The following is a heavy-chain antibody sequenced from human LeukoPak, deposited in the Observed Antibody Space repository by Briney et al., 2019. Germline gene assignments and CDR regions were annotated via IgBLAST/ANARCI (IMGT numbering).Heavy chain of an antibody. CDR3: AKVWRGNYYDY. CDR2: IYSGGST. Sequence: GGSLRLSCAASGFTVSSNYMSWVRQAPGKGLEWVSVIYSGGSTYYADSVKGRFTISRDNSKKTLYLQVNSLRAEDTAVYYCAKVWRGNYYDYWGQGTLVTVSS. J-gene: IGHJ4*02. V-gene: IGHV3-66*01. D-gene: IGHD1-1*01. CDR1: GFTVSSNY.